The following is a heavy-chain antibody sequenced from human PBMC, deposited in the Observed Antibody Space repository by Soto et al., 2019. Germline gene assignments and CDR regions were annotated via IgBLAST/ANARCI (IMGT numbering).Heavy chain of an antibody. CDR1: GFTFSSYG. CDR2: ISYDGSNK. D-gene: IGHD4-17*01. J-gene: IGHJ4*02. V-gene: IGHV3-30*18. CDR3: AKERRCLRMYFDY. Sequence: QVQLVESGGGVVQPGRSLRLSCAASGFTFSSYGMHWVRQAPGKGLEWVAVISYDGSNKYYADSVKGRFTISRDNSKNTLYLQMNSLRAEDTAVYYCAKERRCLRMYFDYWGQGTLVTVSS.